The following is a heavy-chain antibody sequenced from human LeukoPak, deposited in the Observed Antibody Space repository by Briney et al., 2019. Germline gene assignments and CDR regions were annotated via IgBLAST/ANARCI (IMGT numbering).Heavy chain of an antibody. J-gene: IGHJ4*02. CDR2: INWNGDSR. Sequence: PGGSLRLSCAASGFTFDDYGMSWVRQVPGKGLEWVSFINWNGDSRGYVDSVKGRFTISRDNSKNTLYLQMNSLRAEDTAVYYRAKRDSSGSNYFAYWGQGALVTVSS. V-gene: IGHV3-20*04. CDR3: AKRDSSGSNYFAY. D-gene: IGHD6-19*01. CDR1: GFTFDDYG.